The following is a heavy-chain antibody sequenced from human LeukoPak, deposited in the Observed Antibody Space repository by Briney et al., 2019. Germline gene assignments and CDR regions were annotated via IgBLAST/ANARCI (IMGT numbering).Heavy chain of an antibody. CDR1: GGSISSSNW. V-gene: IGHV4-4*02. J-gene: IGHJ4*02. D-gene: IGHD7-27*01. Sequence: SSETLSLTCAVSGGSISSSNWWAWVRQPPGMGLEWIGEIYHSGSISYNPSLKSRVTISADTSKNQFSLKLYSVTAADTAVYYCATRKLGNDYWGQGTLVTVSS. CDR3: ATRKLGNDY. CDR2: IYHSGSI.